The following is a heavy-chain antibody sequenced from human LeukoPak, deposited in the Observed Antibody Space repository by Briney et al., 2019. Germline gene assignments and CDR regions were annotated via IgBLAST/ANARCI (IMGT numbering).Heavy chain of an antibody. D-gene: IGHD3-22*01. CDR1: GFTFSSNW. Sequence: GGSLRLSCAASGFTFSSNWMGWVRQAPGKGLEWVANIKQDGSEKYYLDSVKGRFTISRDNAKNSLYLQMNSLRAEDTAVYYCARWRYYYDSSGYYSFDYWGQGTLVTVSS. V-gene: IGHV3-7*01. CDR3: ARWRYYYDSSGYYSFDY. J-gene: IGHJ4*02. CDR2: IKQDGSEK.